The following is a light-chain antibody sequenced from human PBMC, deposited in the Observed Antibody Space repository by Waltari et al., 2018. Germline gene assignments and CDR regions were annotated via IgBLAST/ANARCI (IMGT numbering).Light chain of an antibody. V-gene: IGLV2-11*01. J-gene: IGLJ2*01. CDR2: DVS. CDR1: SSDVGGYNY. CDR3: CSYREV. Sequence: QSALTQPRSVSGSPGQSVTISCTGTSSDVGGYNYVSWYQQHPGKDPKLMIYDVSKRPSGVPDRFSGSKSGNTASLTISGLQAEDEADYYCCSYREVFGGGTKLTVL.